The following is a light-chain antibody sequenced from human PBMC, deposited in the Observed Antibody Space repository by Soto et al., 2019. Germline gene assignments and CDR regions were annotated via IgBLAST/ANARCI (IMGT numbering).Light chain of an antibody. J-gene: IGKJ4*01. CDR3: QQYDAWPLT. CDR2: DAS. Sequence: EIVLTQSPGTLSLSPGERATLSCRASQSVSSYLAWYQQKPGQAPRLLIYDASNRATGIPARFSGSWSGTEFTLTINSLQSEDFAVYYCQQYDAWPLTFGGGTKVDIK. V-gene: IGKV3D-15*01. CDR1: QSVSSY.